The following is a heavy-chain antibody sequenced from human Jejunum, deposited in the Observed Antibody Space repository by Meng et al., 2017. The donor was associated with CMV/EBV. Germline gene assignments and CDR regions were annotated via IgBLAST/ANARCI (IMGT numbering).Heavy chain of an antibody. J-gene: IGHJ4*02. D-gene: IGHD3-10*01. CDR2: INWDGSTT. CDR3: AKERGGGNYFDA. V-gene: IGHV3-43*01. Sequence: AASGFNFGDYKMHWVRQAPGKGLEWVSVINWDGSTTYYADSLEGRFTISRDNSKSSLYLQMNSLRTEDTAVYFCAKERGGGNYFDAWGQGTLVTVSS. CDR1: GFNFGDYK.